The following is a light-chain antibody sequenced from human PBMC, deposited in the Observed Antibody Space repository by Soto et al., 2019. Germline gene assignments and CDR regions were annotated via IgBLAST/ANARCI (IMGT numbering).Light chain of an antibody. J-gene: IGKJ2*01. CDR3: QQYNGYPHT. V-gene: IGKV1-5*03. Sequence: DIQMTQSPSTLSASVGDTVTITCRAIQSISTWLAGYQQKPGKAPKPLIYKAASLRNGVPSRFSGSGSGTEFTLTICSLQPDDFASYYCQQYNGYPHTFGQGTKLEIK. CDR2: KAA. CDR1: QSISTW.